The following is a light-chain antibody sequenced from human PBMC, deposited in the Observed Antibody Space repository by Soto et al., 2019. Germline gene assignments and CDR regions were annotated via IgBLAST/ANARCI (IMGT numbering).Light chain of an antibody. Sequence: QSALTQPASMSGSPGQSITISCTGTSSDVGTYYIVSWYQQHPDKAPKLMIYEGNKRPSGVSNRLSGSESGNTASLTISGHQAEDEAEYYCFSHAGGTAPGFGGVTQVTVL. CDR3: FSHAGGTAPG. CDR2: EGN. CDR1: SSDVGTYYI. J-gene: IGLJ6*01. V-gene: IGLV2-23*01.